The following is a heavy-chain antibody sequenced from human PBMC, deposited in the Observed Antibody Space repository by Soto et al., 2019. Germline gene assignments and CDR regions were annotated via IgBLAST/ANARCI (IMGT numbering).Heavy chain of an antibody. J-gene: IGHJ5*02. D-gene: IGHD3-10*01. CDR2: IWYDGSNK. CDR1: GFTFSSYG. Sequence: GGSLRLSCAASGFTFSSYGMHWVRQAPGKGLEWVAVIWYDGSNKYYADSVKGRFTISRDNSKNTLYLQMNSLRAEDTAVYYCARSRGVTVQLRSWFDPWGQGTLVTVSS. V-gene: IGHV3-33*01. CDR3: ARSRGVTVQLRSWFDP.